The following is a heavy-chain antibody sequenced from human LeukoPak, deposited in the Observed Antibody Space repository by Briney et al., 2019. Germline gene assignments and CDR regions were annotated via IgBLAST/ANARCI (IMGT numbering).Heavy chain of an antibody. CDR3: ARGGDIVVVPAAMSLDY. V-gene: IGHV3-33*01. J-gene: IGHJ4*02. D-gene: IGHD2-2*01. CDR1: GFTFSSYG. CDR2: IWYDGSNK. Sequence: GGSLRLSCAASGFTFSSYGMHWVRQAPGKGREWVAVIWYDGSNKYYADSVKGRFTISRDNSKNTLYLQMNSLRAEDTAVYYCARGGDIVVVPAAMSLDYWGQGTLVTVSS.